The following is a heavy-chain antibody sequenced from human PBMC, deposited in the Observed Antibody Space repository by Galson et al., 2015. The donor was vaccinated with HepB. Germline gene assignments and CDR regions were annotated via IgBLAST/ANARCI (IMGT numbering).Heavy chain of an antibody. V-gene: IGHV3-74*01. D-gene: IGHD6-13*01. CDR1: GFTFSWYW. J-gene: IGHJ4*02. Sequence: CAASGFTFSWYWMHWVRQVPGKGLVWVARINSDGSYTTYADSVKGRFTISRDNAKNTLYLQMNSPRAEDAALYYCARTRGAAAGIFDYWGQGTLVTVSS. CDR3: ARTRGAAAGIFDY. CDR2: INSDGSYT.